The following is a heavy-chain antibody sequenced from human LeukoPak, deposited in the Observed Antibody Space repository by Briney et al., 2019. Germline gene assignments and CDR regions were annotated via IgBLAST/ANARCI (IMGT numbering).Heavy chain of an antibody. D-gene: IGHD1-26*01. CDR3: ATKGGAAYIDY. CDR1: GYTFTSYY. CDR2: INPSGGST. J-gene: IGHJ4*02. V-gene: IGHV1-46*01. Sequence: ASVKVSCKASGYTFTSYYMHWVRQAPGQGLEWMGIINPSGGSTTYSQKFQGRVTMTRDTSSSTVFMELSSLRSEDTAVYYCATKGGAAYIDYWGQGTLVTVSS.